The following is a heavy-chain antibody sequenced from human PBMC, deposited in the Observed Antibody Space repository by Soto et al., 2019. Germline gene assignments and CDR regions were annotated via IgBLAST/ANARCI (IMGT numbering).Heavy chain of an antibody. CDR3: AKDHAELDAFDI. D-gene: IGHD1-26*01. V-gene: IGHV3-23*01. J-gene: IGHJ3*02. CDR1: GFTFSSYA. Sequence: EVQLLESGGGLVQPGGSLRLSCAASGFTFSSYAMSWVRQAPGKGLEWVSAINGSGGSTYYADSVKGRFTISRDNSKNNLYLQMNSLRAEDTAVYYCAKDHAELDAFDIWGQGTMVTVSS. CDR2: INGSGGST.